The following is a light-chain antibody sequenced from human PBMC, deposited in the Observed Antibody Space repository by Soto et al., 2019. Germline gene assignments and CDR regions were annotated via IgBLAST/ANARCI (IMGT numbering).Light chain of an antibody. Sequence: EIVLTQSPGTLSLSPGERATLSCRASQSFSSSYLAWYQQKSGQAPRLLIYGASSRATGIPDRFSGSGSGTDFTLTISRLEPEDCAVYYCQQYGTSPRTFGQGTKLEI. V-gene: IGKV3-20*01. CDR1: QSFSSSY. CDR2: GAS. CDR3: QQYGTSPRT. J-gene: IGKJ2*02.